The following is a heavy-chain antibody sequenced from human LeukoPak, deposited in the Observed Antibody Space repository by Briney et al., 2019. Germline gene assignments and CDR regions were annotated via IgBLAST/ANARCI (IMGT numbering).Heavy chain of an antibody. Sequence: GESLQISCNGSGYSFTSYWIAWVLQMPGKGLEWMGIIYPDDSDTRYSPSFQGQVTISADKSISTAYLQWSSLKALDTAMYYCARRSYGGKDFDQWGQGTLVTVSS. J-gene: IGHJ4*02. D-gene: IGHD4-23*01. CDR1: GYSFTSYW. CDR3: ARRSYGGKDFDQ. CDR2: IYPDDSDT. V-gene: IGHV5-51*01.